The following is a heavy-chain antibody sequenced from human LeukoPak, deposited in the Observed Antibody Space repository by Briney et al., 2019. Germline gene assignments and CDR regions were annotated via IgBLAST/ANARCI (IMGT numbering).Heavy chain of an antibody. CDR1: GFTVSSNY. D-gene: IGHD5-24*01. CDR3: AKASVRWLQPGIFDY. V-gene: IGHV3-23*01. CDR2: ISGSGGST. J-gene: IGHJ4*02. Sequence: PGGSLRLSCAASGFTVSSNYMSWVRQAPGKGLEWVSAISGSGGSTYYADSVKGRFTISRDNSKNTLYLQMNSLRAEDTAVYYCAKASVRWLQPGIFDYWGQGTLVTVSS.